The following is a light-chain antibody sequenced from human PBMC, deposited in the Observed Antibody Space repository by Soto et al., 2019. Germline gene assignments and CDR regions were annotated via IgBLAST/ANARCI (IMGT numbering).Light chain of an antibody. J-gene: IGLJ1*01. CDR1: SSNIGSNY. CDR2: RNN. Sequence: QSVLTQPPSASGTPGQRVTISCSGSSSNIGSNYVYWYQQLPGTAPKLLIYRNNQRPSGVPDRFSGSKSGTSASLAISGLRPEDEADYYCAAWDDSLSAHVFGTGTKLTVL. CDR3: AAWDDSLSAHV. V-gene: IGLV1-47*01.